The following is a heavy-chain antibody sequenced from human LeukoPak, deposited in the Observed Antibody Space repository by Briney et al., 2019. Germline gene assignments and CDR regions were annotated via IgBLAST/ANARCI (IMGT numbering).Heavy chain of an antibody. CDR3: ARDGFGNDAGNWFDP. CDR1: GGSISSSSYY. D-gene: IGHD3-10*01. CDR2: IYYSGST. J-gene: IGHJ5*02. V-gene: IGHV4-39*07. Sequence: PSETLSLTCTVSGGSISSSSYYWGWIRQPPGKGLEWIGTIYYSGSTYYNPSLKSRVTISVDTSKNQFSLKLTSVTAADTAVYYCARDGFGNDAGNWFDPWGQGTLVTVSS.